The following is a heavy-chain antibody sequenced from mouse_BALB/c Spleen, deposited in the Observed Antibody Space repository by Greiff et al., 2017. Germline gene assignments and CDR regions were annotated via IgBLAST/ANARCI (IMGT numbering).Heavy chain of an antibody. V-gene: IGHV14-4*02. CDR1: GFNIKDYY. D-gene: IGHD1-1*01. J-gene: IGHJ4*01. Sequence: EVQLQQSGAELVRSGASVKLSCTASGFNIKDYYMHWVKQRPEQGLEWIGWIDPENGDTEYAPKFQGKATMTADTSSNTAYLQLSSLTSEDTAVYYCDVPYYNGSIYAMEYRGEGTSETASS. CDR3: DVPYYNGSIYAMEY. CDR2: IDPENGDT.